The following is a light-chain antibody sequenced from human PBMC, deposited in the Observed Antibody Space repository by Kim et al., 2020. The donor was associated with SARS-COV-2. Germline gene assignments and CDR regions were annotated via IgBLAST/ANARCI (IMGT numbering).Light chain of an antibody. V-gene: IGLV1-44*01. Sequence: GQRVTISCSGSSSNIGSNTVNWYQQLPGTAPKLLISSNKQRPSGVPDRFSGSKSGTSASLAISGLQSEDEADYYCAAWDDSLNGWVFGGGTQLTVL. CDR3: AAWDDSLNGWV. CDR2: SNK. CDR1: SSNIGSNT. J-gene: IGLJ3*02.